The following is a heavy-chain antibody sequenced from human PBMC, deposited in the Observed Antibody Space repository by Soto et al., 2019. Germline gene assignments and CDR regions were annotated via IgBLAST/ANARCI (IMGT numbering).Heavy chain of an antibody. V-gene: IGHV3-21*01. CDR1: GFTFTRYS. CDR3: ARESEDLTSNFDY. CDR2: ISSTTNYI. Sequence: PGWALTLSSAASGFTFTRYSMNWVRQAPGKGLEWVSSISSTTNYIYYAESMKGRFTVSRDNAKNSVYLEMNSLSAEDTAVYYCARESEDLTSNFDYWAQGTLVTVSS. J-gene: IGHJ4*02.